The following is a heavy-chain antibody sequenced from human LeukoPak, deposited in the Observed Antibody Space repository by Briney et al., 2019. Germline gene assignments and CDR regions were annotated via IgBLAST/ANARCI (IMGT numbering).Heavy chain of an antibody. CDR2: IIPIFGTA. CDR1: GGTFSSYA. D-gene: IGHD1-14*01. CDR3: ASNRATGDAFDI. Sequence: SVKVSCKASGGTFSSYAISWVRQAPGQGLEWMGGIIPIFGTANYAQKFQGRVTLTRDMSTSTDYLELSSLRSEDTAVYYCASNRATGDAFDIWGQGTMVTVSS. V-gene: IGHV1-69*05. J-gene: IGHJ3*02.